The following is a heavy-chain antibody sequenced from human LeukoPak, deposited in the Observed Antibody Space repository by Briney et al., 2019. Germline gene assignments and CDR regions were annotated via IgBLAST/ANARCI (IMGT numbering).Heavy chain of an antibody. V-gene: IGHV4-61*09. CDR2: IYSSGST. J-gene: IGHJ4*02. CDR3: ARYRTSGSYLFDY. D-gene: IGHD1-26*01. Sequence: PSETLSLTCTVSGNSISSGDNYWSWIRQPAGKGLEWIGHIYSSGSTNYNPSLKSRVTTSIDSSKNQFSLKMTSVTAADTAVYYCARYRTSGSYLFDYWGQGTLVTVSS. CDR1: GNSISSGDNY.